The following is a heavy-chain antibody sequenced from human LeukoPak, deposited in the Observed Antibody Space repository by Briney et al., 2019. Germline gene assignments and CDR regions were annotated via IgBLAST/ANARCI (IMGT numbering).Heavy chain of an antibody. V-gene: IGHV4-34*01. J-gene: IGHJ4*02. CDR1: GGSFSGYY. CDR2: INHSGST. Sequence: SETLSLTCAVYGGSFSGYYWSWIRQPPGKGLEWIGEINHSGSTNYNPSLKSRVTISVDTSKNQFSLKLSSVTAADTAVYYCARDQFRGVRGVIGYWGQGTLVTVSS. D-gene: IGHD3-10*01. CDR3: ARDQFRGVRGVIGY.